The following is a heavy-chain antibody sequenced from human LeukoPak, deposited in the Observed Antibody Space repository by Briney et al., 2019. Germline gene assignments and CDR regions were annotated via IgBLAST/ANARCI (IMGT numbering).Heavy chain of an antibody. CDR2: INPSGSA. CDR1: GGSFSGYF. V-gene: IGHV4-34*01. CDR3: ARFGTY. D-gene: IGHD3-10*01. J-gene: IGHJ4*02. Sequence: SETLSLTCAVSGGSFSGYFWSWIRQPPGKGLEWIGEINPSGSANYNPSLKSRVTISVDTSKNQFSLKLSSVTAADTAVYYCARFGTYWGQGTLVTVSS.